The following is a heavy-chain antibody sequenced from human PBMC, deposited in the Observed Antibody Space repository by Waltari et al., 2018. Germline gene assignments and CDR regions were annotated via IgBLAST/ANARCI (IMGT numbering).Heavy chain of an antibody. CDR3: ARVLSSGYYDSSGYYPFDY. CDR1: GGSISRGGSY. D-gene: IGHD3-22*01. CDR2: IYYSGST. Sequence: QVQLQASGPGLVKPSQPLSLTCTVSGGSISRGGSYWSRVRQTPGRGLEWIGYIYYSGSTYYNPSLKSRVTISVDTSKNQFSLKLSSVTAADTAVYYCARVLSSGYYDSSGYYPFDYWGQGTLVTVSS. J-gene: IGHJ4*02. V-gene: IGHV4-31*03.